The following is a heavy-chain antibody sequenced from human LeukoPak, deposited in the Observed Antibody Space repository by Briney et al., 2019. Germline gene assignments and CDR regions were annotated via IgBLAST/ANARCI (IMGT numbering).Heavy chain of an antibody. Sequence: PSETLSLTCTVSGGSISSSSYYWGWLRQPPGKGLEWIGSIYYSGSTYYNPSLKSRVTISVDTSKNQFSLKLSSVTAADTAVYYCARLPGPYYYMDVWGKGTTVTVSS. CDR3: ARLPGPYYYMDV. CDR1: GGSISSSSYY. V-gene: IGHV4-39*07. CDR2: IYYSGST. J-gene: IGHJ6*03.